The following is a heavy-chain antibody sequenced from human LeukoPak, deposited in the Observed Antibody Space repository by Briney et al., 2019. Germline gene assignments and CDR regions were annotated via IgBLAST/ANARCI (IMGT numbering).Heavy chain of an antibody. Sequence: ASVKVSCKASGYTFTGYYMHSVRQATGQGLDCMGWTNPNSGGTNYPQKFQGRVTMTRYTSISTAYMELSRLRSDDTAMYYCARDYYDSSGYYYVLDYWGQGTLVTVSS. CDR3: ARDYYDSSGYYYVLDY. CDR1: GYTFTGYY. D-gene: IGHD3-22*01. V-gene: IGHV1-2*02. J-gene: IGHJ4*02. CDR2: TNPNSGGT.